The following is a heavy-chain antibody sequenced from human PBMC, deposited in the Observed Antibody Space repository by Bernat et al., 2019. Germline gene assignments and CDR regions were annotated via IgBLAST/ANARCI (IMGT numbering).Heavy chain of an antibody. J-gene: IGHJ4*02. Sequence: QVQLVESGGGVVQPGRSLRLSCAASGFTFSSYAMHWVRQAPGKWLEWVAVISYDGSNKYYADSVKGRFTISRDNSKNTLYLQMNSLRAEDTAVYYCEGTKWLDKYNFDYWGQGTLVTVSS. CDR1: GFTFSSYA. D-gene: IGHD6-19*01. V-gene: IGHV3-30*01. CDR2: ISYDGSNK. CDR3: EGTKWLDKYNFDY.